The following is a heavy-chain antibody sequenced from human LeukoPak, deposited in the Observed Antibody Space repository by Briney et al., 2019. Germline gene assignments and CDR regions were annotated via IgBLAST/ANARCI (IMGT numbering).Heavy chain of an antibody. CDR3: ARDSSIKVEMATSPFDY. CDR2: IIPILGIA. Sequence: ASVKVSCKASGYTFTSYGISWVRQAPGQGLEWMGRIIPILGIANYAQKFQGRVTITADKSTSTAYMELSSLRSEDTAVYYCARDSSIKVEMATSPFDYWGQGTLVTVSS. CDR1: GYTFTSYG. D-gene: IGHD5-24*01. J-gene: IGHJ4*02. V-gene: IGHV1-69*04.